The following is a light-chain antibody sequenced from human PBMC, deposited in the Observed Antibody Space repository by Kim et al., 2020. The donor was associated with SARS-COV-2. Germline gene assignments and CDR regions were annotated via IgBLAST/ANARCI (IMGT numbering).Light chain of an antibody. CDR2: RNN. CDR1: RSNLGIDY. Sequence: GPPGQRFPISCSGRRSNLGIDYFYWYQQLPGTAPHLLIYRNNQRPSGVPARFSGSKSGTSASLAISGLRSEDEADYYCASWDDSLVFGGGTKVTVL. J-gene: IGLJ2*01. V-gene: IGLV1-47*01. CDR3: ASWDDSLV.